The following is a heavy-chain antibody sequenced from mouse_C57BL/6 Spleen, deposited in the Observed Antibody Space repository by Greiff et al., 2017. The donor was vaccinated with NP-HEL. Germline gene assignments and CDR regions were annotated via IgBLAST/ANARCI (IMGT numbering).Heavy chain of an antibody. Sequence: EVMLVESGGDLVKPGGSLKLSCAASGFTFSSYGMSWVRQTPDKRLEWVATISSGGSYTYYPDSVKGRFTISRDNAKNTLYLQMSSLKSEDTAMYYCARQTTVVRYFDVWGTGTTVTVSS. CDR3: ARQTTVVRYFDV. J-gene: IGHJ1*03. D-gene: IGHD1-1*01. CDR2: ISSGGSYT. V-gene: IGHV5-6*01. CDR1: GFTFSSYG.